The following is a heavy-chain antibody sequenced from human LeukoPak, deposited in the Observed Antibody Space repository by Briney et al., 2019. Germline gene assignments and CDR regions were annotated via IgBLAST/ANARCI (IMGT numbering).Heavy chain of an antibody. D-gene: IGHD3-16*02. J-gene: IGHJ4*02. V-gene: IGHV3-23*01. CDR2: ISDSGGST. CDR1: GFTFSDYA. Sequence: GGSLRLSCVASGFTFSDYAMSWVRQAPGKGLEWVSGISDSGGSTYYADSVKGRCTISRDNSKDTVSLQMNNLRAEDTAVYFCARHDSFIPYWGQGTLVTVTS. CDR3: ARHDSFIPY.